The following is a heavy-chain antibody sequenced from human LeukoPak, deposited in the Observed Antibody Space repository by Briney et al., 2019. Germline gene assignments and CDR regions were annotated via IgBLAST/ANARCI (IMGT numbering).Heavy chain of an antibody. CDR2: THYSGAT. V-gene: IGHV4-59*12. Sequence: SETLSLTCTVSGGSISSYYWSWLRQPPGKGLEYIGYTHYSGATNYNPSLKSRVTISLDTSGNQFSLKLSSVTAADTAVYYCASIGDSSGWSDGKYYFDYWGQGTLVTVSS. CDR1: GGSISSYY. CDR3: ASIGDSSGWSDGKYYFDY. D-gene: IGHD6-19*01. J-gene: IGHJ4*02.